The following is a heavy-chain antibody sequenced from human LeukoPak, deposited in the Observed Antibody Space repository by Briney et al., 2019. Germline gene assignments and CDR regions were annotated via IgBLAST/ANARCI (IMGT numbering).Heavy chain of an antibody. J-gene: IGHJ6*02. CDR3: ARVRLLWFGEFPPYGMDV. V-gene: IGHV1-46*01. D-gene: IGHD3-10*01. Sequence: ASVKVSCKASGYTFTGYYMHWVRQAPGQGLEWMGIINPSGGSTSYAQKFQGRVTMTRDTSTSTVYMELSSLRSEDTAVYYCARVRLLWFGEFPPYGMDVWGQGTTVTVSS. CDR2: INPSGGST. CDR1: GYTFTGYY.